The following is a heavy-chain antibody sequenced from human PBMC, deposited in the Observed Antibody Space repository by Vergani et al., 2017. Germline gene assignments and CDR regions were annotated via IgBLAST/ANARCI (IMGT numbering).Heavy chain of an antibody. J-gene: IGHJ6*02. CDR2: IYSTGST. Sequence: QVQLEESGPGLVKPSETLSLTCTVSGGSFNTYYWSWIRKSPGKGLEWIGYIYSTGSTNYNPSLNSRVTMSVDTSKNQFSLKLRTVTAADTAVYFCARVMYRDEASTGFRLDGMDIWGQGTTVTISS. CDR1: GGSFNTYY. V-gene: IGHV4-59*13. CDR3: ARVMYRDEASTGFRLDGMDI. D-gene: IGHD3-9*01.